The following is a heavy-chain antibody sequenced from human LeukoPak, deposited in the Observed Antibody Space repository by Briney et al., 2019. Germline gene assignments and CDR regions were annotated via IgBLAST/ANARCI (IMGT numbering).Heavy chain of an antibody. CDR2: IRHNGHNR. D-gene: IGHD5-12*01. Sequence: PGGSLRLSCAASGFVFSTYGMHWVRQAPGKGLEWLAFIRHNGHNRYYIDSVRGRFTISRDNSKNTLYLQMNSLRAEDTAIYYCAKDDAWLRFLYWGQGTLVTVSS. J-gene: IGHJ4*02. CDR3: AKDDAWLRFLY. V-gene: IGHV3-30*02. CDR1: GFVFSTYG.